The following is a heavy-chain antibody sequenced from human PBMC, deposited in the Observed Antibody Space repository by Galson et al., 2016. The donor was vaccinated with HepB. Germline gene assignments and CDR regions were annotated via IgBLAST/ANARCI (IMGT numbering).Heavy chain of an antibody. D-gene: IGHD6-19*01. J-gene: IGHJ4*02. CDR2: TYYSGNA. CDR1: GCSISSHY. Sequence: ETLSLTCTVSGCSISSHYWSWIRQTPGKGLEGIGYTYYSGNANYNPSRKSRVTISLDTFKNHLSLKLTTATAADTAVYDCAKDWGGAVAGSWGQGTLVTVSS. CDR3: AKDWGGAVAGS. V-gene: IGHV4-59*11.